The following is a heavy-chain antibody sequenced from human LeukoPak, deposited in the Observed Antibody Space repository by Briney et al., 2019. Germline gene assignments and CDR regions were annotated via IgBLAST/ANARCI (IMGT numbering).Heavy chain of an antibody. CDR2: FDPEDGET. CDR3: ATGIVGATTVRECYFDY. V-gene: IGHV1-24*01. Sequence: ASVKVSCKVSGYTLTELSMHWVRQAPGKGLEWMGGFDPEDGETIYAQKFQGRVTMTEDTSTDTAYMELSSLRSEDTAVYYCATGIVGATTVRECYFDYWGQGTLVTVSS. J-gene: IGHJ4*02. D-gene: IGHD1-26*01. CDR1: GYTLTELS.